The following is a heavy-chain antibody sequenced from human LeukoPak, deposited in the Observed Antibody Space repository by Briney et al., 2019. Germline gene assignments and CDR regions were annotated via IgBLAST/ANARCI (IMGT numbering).Heavy chain of an antibody. CDR1: GFTFSIYG. V-gene: IGHV3-30*02. Sequence: GGSLRLSCAASGFTFSIYGMHWVRQAPGKGLKWVSFIRSDGSNKYYADSVKGRFTISRDNSRNTLYLRMNSLRAEDTAVYYCAKDRIAVADFPDYWGQGTLVTVSS. D-gene: IGHD6-19*01. CDR2: IRSDGSNK. J-gene: IGHJ4*02. CDR3: AKDRIAVADFPDY.